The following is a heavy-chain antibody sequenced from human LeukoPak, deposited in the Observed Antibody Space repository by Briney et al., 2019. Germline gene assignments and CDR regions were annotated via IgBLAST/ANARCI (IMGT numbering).Heavy chain of an antibody. CDR1: GFTFSSYS. V-gene: IGHV3-21*04. CDR2: ISSSSSYI. D-gene: IGHD3-3*01. J-gene: IGHJ5*02. Sequence: GGSLRLSCAASGFTFSSYSMNWVRQAPGKGLEWVSSISSSSSYIYYADSVKGRFTISRDNAKNSLYLQMNSLRAEDTAVYYCARGPPYYDFWSGPAEGNWFDPWGQGTLVTVSS. CDR3: ARGPPYYDFWSGPAEGNWFDP.